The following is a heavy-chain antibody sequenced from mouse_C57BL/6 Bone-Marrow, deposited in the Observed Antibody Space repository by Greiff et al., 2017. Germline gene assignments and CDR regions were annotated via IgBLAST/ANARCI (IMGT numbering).Heavy chain of an antibody. CDR3: ARFYDGYYGAY. V-gene: IGHV3-6*01. CDR1: GYSITSGYY. CDR2: ISYDGSN. D-gene: IGHD2-3*01. Sequence: EVKLMESGPGLVKPSQSLSLTCSVTGYSITSGYYWNWIRQFPGNKLEWMGYISYDGSNNYNPSLKNRISITLDTSKNQFFLKLNSVTTEDTATYYCARFYDGYYGAYWGQGTLVTVSA. J-gene: IGHJ3*01.